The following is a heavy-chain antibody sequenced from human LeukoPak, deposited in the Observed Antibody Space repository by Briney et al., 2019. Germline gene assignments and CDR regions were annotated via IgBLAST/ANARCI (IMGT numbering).Heavy chain of an antibody. D-gene: IGHD2-2*01. CDR3: VRGALRDCSYTSCSRGNWFDP. V-gene: IGHV3-74*01. Sequence: GGSLRLSCAASGFTFSSHWMHWVRQAPEKGLVGVAHINADGSGTYYAASVKGRFTIFRDNAKNTLYLQMHSPTAEDTAVYYCVRGALRDCSYTSCSRGNWFDPWGQGTLVTVSS. J-gene: IGHJ5*02. CDR1: GFTFSSHW. CDR2: INADGSGT.